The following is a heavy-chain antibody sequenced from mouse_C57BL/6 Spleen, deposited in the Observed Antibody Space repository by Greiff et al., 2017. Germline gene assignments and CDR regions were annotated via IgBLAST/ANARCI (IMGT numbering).Heavy chain of an antibody. J-gene: IGHJ1*03. CDR2: ISNLAYSI. CDR3: ARQGYYGSSYGGYFDV. V-gene: IGHV5-15*01. D-gene: IGHD1-1*01. Sequence: EVQVVESGGGLVQPGGSLKLSCAASGFTFSDYGMAWVRQAPRKGPEWVAFISNLAYSIYYADTVTGRFTISRENDKNTLYLEMRSLRSEDAAMYYCARQGYYGSSYGGYFDVWGTGTTVTVSS. CDR1: GFTFSDYG.